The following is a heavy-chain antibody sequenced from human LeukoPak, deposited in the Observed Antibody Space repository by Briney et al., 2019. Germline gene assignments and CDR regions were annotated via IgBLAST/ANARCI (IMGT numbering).Heavy chain of an antibody. CDR1: GGSISSYY. V-gene: IGHV4-4*07. J-gene: IGHJ4*02. Sequence: SETLSLTCTVSGGSISSYYLSWIRQPAAKGLEWIGRIYTSGSTNYNPSLKSRVTMSVDTSNNQFSLTLSSLTAADTAVYYCASAQGYGAYAPFDSWGQGPLVTVSS. D-gene: IGHD4-17*01. CDR2: IYTSGST. CDR3: ASAQGYGAYAPFDS.